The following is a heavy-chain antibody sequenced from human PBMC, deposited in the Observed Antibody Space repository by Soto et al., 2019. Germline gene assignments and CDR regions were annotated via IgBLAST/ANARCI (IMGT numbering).Heavy chain of an antibody. Sequence: GGPLRLSCAASGFTFSNYWMSWVRQAPGKGLEWVANIKPDGSEKWYVDSVKGRFTISRDNAKNSLYLQMNSLRANDTAVYYCARGDYYDTSGPFSDAFDIWGQGTMVTVS. D-gene: IGHD3-22*01. CDR3: ARGDYYDTSGPFSDAFDI. CDR2: IKPDGSEK. J-gene: IGHJ3*02. V-gene: IGHV3-7*04. CDR1: GFTFSNYW.